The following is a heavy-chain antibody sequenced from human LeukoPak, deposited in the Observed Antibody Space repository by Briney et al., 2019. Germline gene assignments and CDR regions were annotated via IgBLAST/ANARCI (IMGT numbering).Heavy chain of an antibody. CDR3: ATDPNWGTHS. Sequence: GGSLRLSCAASGFTFSTYTMYWVRHPPGKRLEWVSIIGNNGGGIHYADSVKGRFTISRDNFKNALYLQMNSLRVEDTAVYYCATDPNWGTHSWGQGVLVTVSS. CDR1: GFTFSTYT. J-gene: IGHJ4*02. V-gene: IGHV3-23*01. D-gene: IGHD7-27*01. CDR2: IGNNGGGI.